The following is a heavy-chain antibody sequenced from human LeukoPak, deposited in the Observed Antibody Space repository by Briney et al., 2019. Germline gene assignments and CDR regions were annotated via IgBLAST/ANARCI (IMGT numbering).Heavy chain of an antibody. V-gene: IGHV1-8*01. J-gene: IGHJ6*03. Sequence: ASVKVSCKASGYTFTSYDINWVRQAPGQGLEWMGWMNPNSGNTGYAQKFQGRVTMTRNTSISTAYMELSSLRSEDTAVYYCARRERYYDFWSGTRASAYYYYMDVWGKGTTVTVSS. CDR1: GYTFTSYD. CDR3: ARRERYYDFWSGTRASAYYYYMDV. D-gene: IGHD3-3*01. CDR2: MNPNSGNT.